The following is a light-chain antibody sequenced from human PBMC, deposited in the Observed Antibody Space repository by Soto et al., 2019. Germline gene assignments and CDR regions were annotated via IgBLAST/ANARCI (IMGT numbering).Light chain of an antibody. CDR2: GVS. CDR3: QRSDSPPT. CDR1: ESITSGH. V-gene: IGKV3-20*01. Sequence: EIVLTQSPGTLSFSPGERATLSCRASESITSGHLAWYQQRPGQAPRLLIYGVSSRASGIPDRFSGSGSGTYFTLTISRLEPEDFAVYSCQRSDSPPTFGQGTRLDIK. J-gene: IGKJ5*01.